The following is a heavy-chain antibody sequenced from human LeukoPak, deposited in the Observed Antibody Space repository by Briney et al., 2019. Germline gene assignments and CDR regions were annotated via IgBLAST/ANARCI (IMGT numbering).Heavy chain of an antibody. V-gene: IGHV3-23*01. CDR1: GFTFSRYG. Sequence: PGGTLRLSCAASGFTFSRYGMSWVRQAPGKGLEWVSAISGSGGSTYYADSVKGRFTISRDNSKNTLYLQINSLRAEDTAVYYCAKDFAWGLDYWGQGTLVTVSS. D-gene: IGHD3-16*01. CDR2: ISGSGGST. CDR3: AKDFAWGLDY. J-gene: IGHJ4*02.